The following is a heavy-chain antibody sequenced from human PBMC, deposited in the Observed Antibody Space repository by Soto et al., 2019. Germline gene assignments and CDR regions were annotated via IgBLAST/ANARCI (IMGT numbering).Heavy chain of an antibody. CDR1: GGTFSSYA. CDR2: IIPIFGTA. V-gene: IGHV1-69*13. D-gene: IGHD2-15*01. J-gene: IGHJ5*02. Sequence: SVKVSCKASGGTFSSYAISWVRQAPGQGLEWMGGIIPIFGTANYAQKFQGRVTITADESTSTAYMELSSLRSEDTAVYYCARARYCSGGSCYIWFDPWGQGTLVTVSS. CDR3: ARARYCSGGSCYIWFDP.